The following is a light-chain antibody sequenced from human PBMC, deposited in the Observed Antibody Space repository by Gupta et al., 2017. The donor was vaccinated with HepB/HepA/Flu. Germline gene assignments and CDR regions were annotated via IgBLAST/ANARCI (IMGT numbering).Light chain of an antibody. V-gene: IGKV3-15*01. CDR3: QQYKNWPTWT. CDR2: RAS. Sequence: EIVMTQSPDTLSVSPGERATLSCRASQTVLSNLAWYQHKPGQAPRLLIYRASSRATGMPDRFSGSGSGKELTLTISSRQSEDFAGYYCQQYKNWPTWTFGQGTKVEIK. CDR1: QTVLSN. J-gene: IGKJ1*01.